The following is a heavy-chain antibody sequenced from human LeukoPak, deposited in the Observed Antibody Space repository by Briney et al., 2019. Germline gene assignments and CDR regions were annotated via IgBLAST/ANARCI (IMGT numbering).Heavy chain of an antibody. CDR2: ISSSSSYI. CDR3: ARDSDSSGWLDYYMDV. D-gene: IGHD6-19*01. CDR1: GFTFSSYS. Sequence: GGSLRLSCAASGFTFSSYSMNWVRQAPGKGLEWVSSISSSSSYIYYADSVKGRFTTSRDNAKNSLYLQMNSLRAEDTAVYYCARDSDSSGWLDYYMDVWGKGTTVTISS. V-gene: IGHV3-21*01. J-gene: IGHJ6*03.